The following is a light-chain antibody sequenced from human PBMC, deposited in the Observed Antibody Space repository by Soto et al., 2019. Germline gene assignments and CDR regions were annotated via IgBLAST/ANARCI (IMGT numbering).Light chain of an antibody. CDR3: QQPTYYPCT. J-gene: IGKJ1*01. Sequence: TSSLTPLSGIKRNGVIITCQASQGISSYLAWYQQKPGKAPKLLIYAASTLQSGVPSRFSGSGSGTDYTHNKRSMQPEDFATYYCQQPTYYPCTIGQQPKEDI. CDR2: AAS. CDR1: QGISSY. V-gene: IGKV1-9*01.